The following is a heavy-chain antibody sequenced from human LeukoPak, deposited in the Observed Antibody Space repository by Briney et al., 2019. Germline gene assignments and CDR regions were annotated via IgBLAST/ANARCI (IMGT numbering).Heavy chain of an antibody. CDR3: ARVRVLGAPDYLDY. Sequence: PGRSLRLSCTVSGFPFNDYVIHWVRQAPGKGLEWVAVTSADERIKIYNDSVRGRFTISRDNSKNTQYLQMNSLRVEDTAVYYCARVRVLGAPDYLDYWGRGTLVSVSS. J-gene: IGHJ4*02. V-gene: IGHV3-30*03. CDR2: TSADERIK. CDR1: GFPFNDYV. D-gene: IGHD1-26*01.